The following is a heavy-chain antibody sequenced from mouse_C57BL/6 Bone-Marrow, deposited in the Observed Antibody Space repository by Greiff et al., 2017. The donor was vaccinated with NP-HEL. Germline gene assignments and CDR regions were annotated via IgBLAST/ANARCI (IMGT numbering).Heavy chain of an antibody. D-gene: IGHD4-1*01. Sequence: VQLKQSGAELARPGASVKLSCKASGYTFTSYGISWVKQRTGQGLEWIGEIYPRSGNTYYNEKFKGKATLTADKSSSTAYMELRSLTSEDSAVYFCARSGGTKFAYWGQGTLVTVSA. V-gene: IGHV1-81*01. CDR2: IYPRSGNT. CDR3: ARSGGTKFAY. CDR1: GYTFTSYG. J-gene: IGHJ3*01.